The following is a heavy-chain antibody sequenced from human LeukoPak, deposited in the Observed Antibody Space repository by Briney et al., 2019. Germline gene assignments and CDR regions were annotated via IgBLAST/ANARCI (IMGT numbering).Heavy chain of an antibody. CDR2: ISSSGGKT. Sequence: GGSLRLSCAASGFTFSTYAMSWVRQAPGKGLEWVSAISSSGGKTYYGDSVKGRFTISRDNPKNTVYLQMNSLRAEDTAIYYCANQNYVDYRGTFDYWGPGTLVTVSS. V-gene: IGHV3-23*01. D-gene: IGHD4-17*01. J-gene: IGHJ4*02. CDR1: GFTFSTYA. CDR3: ANQNYVDYRGTFDY.